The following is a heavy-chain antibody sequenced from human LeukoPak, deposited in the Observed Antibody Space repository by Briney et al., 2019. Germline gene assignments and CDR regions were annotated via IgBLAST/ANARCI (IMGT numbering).Heavy chain of an antibody. Sequence: PGGSLRLSCAASGFTFDDYAMHWVRQAPGKGLEWVSGISWNSGNIDYAGSVKGRFTISRDNSKNTLYLQMNSLRAEDAAVYYCARAPLSFWLLLAPWGQGTLVTVSS. J-gene: IGHJ5*02. CDR2: ISWNSGNI. D-gene: IGHD2-15*01. CDR1: GFTFDDYA. V-gene: IGHV3-9*01. CDR3: ARAPLSFWLLLAP.